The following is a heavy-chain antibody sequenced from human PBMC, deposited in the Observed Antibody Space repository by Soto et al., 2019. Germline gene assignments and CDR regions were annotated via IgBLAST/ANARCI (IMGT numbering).Heavy chain of an antibody. CDR3: ARDPLNPDYEKHYSYYGMDV. CDR1: GFTFSSSG. J-gene: IGHJ6*02. Sequence: GGSLRLSCAASGFTFSSSGMHWVRQAPGKGLEWVAVIWYDGSNKYYADAVKARLTTSIDNSKTTLDLQMNSLRAQDTAVYYCARDPLNPDYEKHYSYYGMDVWGQGTTVTVSS. D-gene: IGHD4-17*01. V-gene: IGHV3-33*01. CDR2: IWYDGSNK.